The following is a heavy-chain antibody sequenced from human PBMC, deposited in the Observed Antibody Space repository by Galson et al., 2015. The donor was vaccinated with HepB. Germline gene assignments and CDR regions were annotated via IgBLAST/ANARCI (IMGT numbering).Heavy chain of an antibody. Sequence: GLEWIGEAYHSGGTNYRPSLKSRVTISVDKSKNQFSLKLTSVTAADTAVYYCARAKEGRGYFDYWGQGTLVTVSS. J-gene: IGHJ4*02. D-gene: IGHD3-10*01. CDR3: ARAKEGRGYFDY. CDR2: AYHSGGT. V-gene: IGHV4-4*02.